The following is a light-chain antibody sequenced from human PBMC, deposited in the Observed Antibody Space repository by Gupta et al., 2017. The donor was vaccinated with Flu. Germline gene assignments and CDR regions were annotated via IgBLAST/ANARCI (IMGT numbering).Light chain of an antibody. CDR1: QYITHN. CDR3: LQDYCDPPWT. V-gene: IGKV1-6*01. Sequence: DRITINSRASQYITHNLAWYQQKPGKAPKLLIYAASSLHTWVPSGFSGSRSATNFTLTISSLQPEDFATYYCLQDYCDPPWTFGQGTKVEIK. J-gene: IGKJ1*01. CDR2: AAS.